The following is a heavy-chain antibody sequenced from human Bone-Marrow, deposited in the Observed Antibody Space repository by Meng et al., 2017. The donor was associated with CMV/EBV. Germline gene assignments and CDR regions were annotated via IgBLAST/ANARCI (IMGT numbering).Heavy chain of an antibody. V-gene: IGHV4-34*01. CDR1: GGSFSGYY. D-gene: IGHD6-13*01. Sequence: SETLSLTCAVYGGSFSGYYWSWIRQPPGKGLEWIGEINHSGSTNYNPSLKSRVTISVDTSKNQFSLKLSSVTAEDTAVYYCAREGQQLAFDAFDIWGQGTMVTVSS. J-gene: IGHJ3*02. CDR3: AREGQQLAFDAFDI. CDR2: INHSGST.